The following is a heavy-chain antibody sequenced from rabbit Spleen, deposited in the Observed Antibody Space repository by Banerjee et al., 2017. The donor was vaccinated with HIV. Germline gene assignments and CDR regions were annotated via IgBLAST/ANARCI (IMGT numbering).Heavy chain of an antibody. J-gene: IGHJ4*01. V-gene: IGHV1S40*01. CDR2: INAVTGKA. CDR3: ARDLVAVIGWNFNL. D-gene: IGHD1-1*01. Sequence: QSLEESGGGLVKPGASLTLTCTASGFSFSNKAVMCWVRQAPGKGLEWIACINAVTGKAVYASWAKGRFTFSKTSSTTVTLQMTSLTAADTATYFCARDLVAVIGWNFNLWGPGTLVPVS. CDR1: GFSFSNKAV.